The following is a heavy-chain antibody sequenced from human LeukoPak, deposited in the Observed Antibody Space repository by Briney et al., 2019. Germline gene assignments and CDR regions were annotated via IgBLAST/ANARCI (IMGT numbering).Heavy chain of an antibody. CDR2: INSDGSST. CDR1: GFTFNTYW. CDR3: AKSGGNYYYDSSGYYPPYYFDY. Sequence: PGGSLRLSCAASGFTFNTYWMHWVRHVPGKGLVWVSRINSDGSSTSYADSVKGRFAISRDNAQNTLYLQMNSLRAEDTAVYYCAKSGGNYYYDSSGYYPPYYFDYWGQGTLVTVSS. V-gene: IGHV3-74*01. J-gene: IGHJ4*02. D-gene: IGHD3-22*01.